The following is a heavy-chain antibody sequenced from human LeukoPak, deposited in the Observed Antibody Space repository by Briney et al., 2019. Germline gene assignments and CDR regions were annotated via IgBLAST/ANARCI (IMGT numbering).Heavy chain of an antibody. Sequence: HRASVKVSCKASGYTFIDYFIHWVRQAPGQGLEWMAWINPYSGGADYAQRFQGRVTMTRDTSISTAYMELSRLRSDDTAVYYCARINPPHLRYLDWLSIDYWGQGTLVTVSS. D-gene: IGHD3-9*01. CDR1: GYTFIDYF. V-gene: IGHV1-2*02. J-gene: IGHJ4*02. CDR3: ARINPPHLRYLDWLSIDY. CDR2: INPYSGGA.